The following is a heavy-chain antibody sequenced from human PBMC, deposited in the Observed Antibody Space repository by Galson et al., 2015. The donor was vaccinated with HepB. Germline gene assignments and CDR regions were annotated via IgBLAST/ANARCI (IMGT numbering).Heavy chain of an antibody. D-gene: IGHD4-23*01. CDR2: IGGGGSTT. CDR1: GFTVSIYV. J-gene: IGHJ4*02. V-gene: IGHV3-23*01. CDR3: ARRTSVVTHFDY. Sequence: SLGLAGAASGFTVSIYVMSWVRQAPGEGLEGGSVIGGGGSTTYYAESVKGRFTVSRDNFKNTLYLQMDSLRAEDTAVYYCARRTSVVTHFDYWGQGALVIVSS.